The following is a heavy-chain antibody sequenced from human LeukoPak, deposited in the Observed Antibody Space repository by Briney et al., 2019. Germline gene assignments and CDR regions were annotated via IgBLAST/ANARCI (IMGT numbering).Heavy chain of an antibody. CDR3: ARDPSNTGGWYAYLDS. V-gene: IGHV1-18*01. CDR2: ISAYNGDT. Sequence: GASVKVSCKASGYTFTSHGISWVRQAPGQGLEWMGWISAYNGDTKYAQKTQDRVTLTTDASTTTAYMELRSLGSDDTAVYLCARDPSNTGGWYAYLDSWGQGTQVTVSS. CDR1: GYTFTSHG. J-gene: IGHJ4*02. D-gene: IGHD6-19*01.